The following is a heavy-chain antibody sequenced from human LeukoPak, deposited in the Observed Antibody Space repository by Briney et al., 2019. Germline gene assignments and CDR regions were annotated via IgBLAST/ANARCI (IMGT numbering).Heavy chain of an antibody. J-gene: IGHJ4*02. Sequence: SETLSLTCAVYGGSFSGYYWSWIRQPPGKGLEWIGEINHSGSTNYNPSLKSRVTISVDTSKNQFSLKLSSVTAADTAVYYCVRGHGTIFGVVIRTPFDYWGQGTLVTVSS. V-gene: IGHV4-34*01. CDR1: GGSFSGYY. D-gene: IGHD3-3*01. CDR3: VRGHGTIFGVVIRTPFDY. CDR2: INHSGST.